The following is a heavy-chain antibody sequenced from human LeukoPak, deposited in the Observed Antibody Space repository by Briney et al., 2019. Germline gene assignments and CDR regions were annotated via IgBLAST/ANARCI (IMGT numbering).Heavy chain of an antibody. J-gene: IGHJ4*02. V-gene: IGHV1-46*01. CDR2: INPSGGST. CDR3: ARDLSSTRPFDY. Sequence: GASVKVSCKASGYTFTSYYMHWVRQAPGQGLEWMGVINPSGGSTSYAQKFQGRVTMTRDTSTSTVYMELSSLRSEDTAVYYCARDLSSTRPFDYWGQGTLVTVSS. D-gene: IGHD2-2*01. CDR1: GYTFTSYY.